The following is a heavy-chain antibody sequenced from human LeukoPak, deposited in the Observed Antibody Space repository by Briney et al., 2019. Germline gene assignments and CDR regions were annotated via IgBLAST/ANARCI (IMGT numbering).Heavy chain of an antibody. CDR3: VKVRIVGAPTDYFDY. CDR1: GFSFDDYA. Sequence: PGGSLRLSCAASGFSFDDYAMHWVRQAPGKGLEWVSGISWNSGTIVYAASVKGRFTISRDNAKNPLYLQMNSLRAEDTALYYCVKVRIVGAPTDYFDYWGQGTLVTVSS. V-gene: IGHV3-9*01. J-gene: IGHJ4*02. CDR2: ISWNSGTI. D-gene: IGHD1-26*01.